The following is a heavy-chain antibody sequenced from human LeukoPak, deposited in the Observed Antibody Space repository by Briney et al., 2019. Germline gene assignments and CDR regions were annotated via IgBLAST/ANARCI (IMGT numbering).Heavy chain of an antibody. CDR3: ARGHSYGYGWFDP. D-gene: IGHD5-18*01. CDR1: GGSLSSYY. CDR2: IYSSGST. J-gene: IGHJ5*02. V-gene: IGHV4-59*01. Sequence: PSETLSLTCTVSGGSLSSYYWSWIRQPPGKGLEWIGYIYSSGSTNYNPSLKSRVTISLDTSNNQFSLKLSSVTAADTAVYYCARGHSYGYGWFDPWGQGTLVTVSS.